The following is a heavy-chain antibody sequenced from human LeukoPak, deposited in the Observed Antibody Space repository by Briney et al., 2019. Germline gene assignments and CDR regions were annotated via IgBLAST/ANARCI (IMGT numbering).Heavy chain of an antibody. D-gene: IGHD4-17*01. CDR3: ARDFRDDYGDLHPTDY. J-gene: IGHJ4*02. CDR1: GFTFSSYS. V-gene: IGHV3-21*01. CDR2: ISSSSSYI. Sequence: PGGSLRLPCAASGFTFSSYSMNWVRQAPGKGLEWVSSISSSSSYIYYADSVKGRFTISRDNAKNSLYLQMNSLRAEDTAVYYCARDFRDDYGDLHPTDYWAREPWSPSPQ.